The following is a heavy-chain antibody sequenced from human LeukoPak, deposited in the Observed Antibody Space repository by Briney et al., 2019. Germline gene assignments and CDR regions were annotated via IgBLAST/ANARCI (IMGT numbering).Heavy chain of an antibody. D-gene: IGHD3-10*01. CDR1: GGSFSGYY. CDR3: ARGLGGSGSYYNQVYFDY. J-gene: IGHJ4*02. V-gene: IGHV4-34*01. Sequence: SETLSLTCAVYGGSFSGYYWSWIRQPPGKGLEWIGEINHSGSTNYNPSLKSRVTISVDTSKNQFSLKLSSVTAADTAVYYCARGLGGSGSYYNQVYFDYWGQGTLATVSS. CDR2: INHSGST.